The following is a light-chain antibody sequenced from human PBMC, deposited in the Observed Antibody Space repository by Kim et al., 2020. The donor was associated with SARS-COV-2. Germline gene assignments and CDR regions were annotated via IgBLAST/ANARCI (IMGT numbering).Light chain of an antibody. Sequence: EIVMTQSPATLSLSPGERATLSCRASQSVSSNLAWYHQKPGQAPRLLIYGASTRATSIPARFSGSGSGTEFTLTISSLQSEDFAVYYCQQHHNKRRGTFGQGTKVDIK. J-gene: IGKJ1*01. CDR3: QQHHNKRRGT. V-gene: IGKV3-15*01. CDR1: QSVSSN. CDR2: GAS.